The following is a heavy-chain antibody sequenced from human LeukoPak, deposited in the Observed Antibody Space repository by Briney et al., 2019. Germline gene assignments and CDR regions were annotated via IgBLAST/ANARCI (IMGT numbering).Heavy chain of an antibody. Sequence: VKVSCKDSGGTFSSYAISWVRQAPGQGLEWMGRIIPILGIANYAQKFQGRVTITADKSTSTAYMELSSLRSEDTAVYYCARDGHSGYDFAGYWGQGTLVTVSS. CDR1: GGTFSSYA. CDR3: ARDGHSGYDFAGY. CDR2: IIPILGIA. D-gene: IGHD5-12*01. J-gene: IGHJ4*02. V-gene: IGHV1-69*04.